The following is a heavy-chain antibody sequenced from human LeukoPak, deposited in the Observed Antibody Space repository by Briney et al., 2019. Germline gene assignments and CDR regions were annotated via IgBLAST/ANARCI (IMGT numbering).Heavy chain of an antibody. CDR1: GYSISSGYY. V-gene: IGHV4-38-2*01. CDR3: ARHYDYYYYMDV. Sequence: SETLSLTCAVSGYSISSGYYWGWTRQPPGKGLDWIGSIYHSGNTYYNPSLKSRVTISVDTSKNQFSLKLSSVTAADTAVYYCARHYDYYYYMDVWGKGTTVTVSS. D-gene: IGHD3-16*01. J-gene: IGHJ6*03. CDR2: IYHSGNT.